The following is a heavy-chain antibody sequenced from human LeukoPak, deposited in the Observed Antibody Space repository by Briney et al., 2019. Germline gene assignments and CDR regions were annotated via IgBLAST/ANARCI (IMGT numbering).Heavy chain of an antibody. CDR1: GGSFSGYY. CDR3: ARGRRW. V-gene: IGHV4-34*01. J-gene: IGHJ4*02. D-gene: IGHD5-24*01. Sequence: SETLSLTCAVYGGSFSGYYWTWIRQPPGKGLEWIGEINDSGSTNYNPSLKSRLTISVDTSKNQFSLKLTSVTAADTAVYYCARGRRWWGQGSLVTVSS. CDR2: INDSGST.